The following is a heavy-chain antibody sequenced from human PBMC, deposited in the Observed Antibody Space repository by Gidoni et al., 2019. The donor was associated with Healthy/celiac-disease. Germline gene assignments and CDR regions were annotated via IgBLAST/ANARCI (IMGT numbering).Heavy chain of an antibody. V-gene: IGHV1-69*01. CDR2: IIPIFGTA. Sequence: QVQLVQSGAEVKKPGSSVKVSCKASVGPFCSDAISWVRQAPGQGLEWMGGIIPIFGTANYAQKFQGRVTITADEATSTAYMELSSLRSEDTAVYYCARGNSSWEPYNWFDPWGQGTLVTVSS. CDR3: ARGNSSWEPYNWFDP. CDR1: VGPFCSDA. D-gene: IGHD6-13*01. J-gene: IGHJ5*02.